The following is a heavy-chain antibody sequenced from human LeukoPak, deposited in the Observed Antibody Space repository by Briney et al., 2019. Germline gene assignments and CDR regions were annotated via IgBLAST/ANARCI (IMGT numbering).Heavy chain of an antibody. D-gene: IGHD1-26*01. V-gene: IGHV4-4*02. Sequence: SGTLSLTCAVSRGSINNTNWWSWVRPPPGKGLEWIGEIYHSGSTNYNPSLKSRVTISVDKSKNQFSLKVSSVTAADTAVYYCARDQKRGMSWELLRAQTYDGFDVWGQGTMVTVSS. CDR2: IYHSGST. J-gene: IGHJ3*01. CDR3: ARDQKRGMSWELLRAQTYDGFDV. CDR1: RGSINNTNW.